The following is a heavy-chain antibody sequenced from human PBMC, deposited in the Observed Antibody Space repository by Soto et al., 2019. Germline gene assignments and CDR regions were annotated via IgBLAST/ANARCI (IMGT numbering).Heavy chain of an antibody. CDR1: GFTFSSYA. CDR3: AKDRVRYSGYDLNWFDL. Sequence: EVQLLESGGGLVQPGGSLGLSCAASGFTFSSYAMSWVRQAPGKGLEWVSAISRSGGSTYYADSVKGRFTISRDNSKNTLYMQMSSLRAEDTAVYYCAKDRVRYSGYDLNWFDLWGQGTLVTVSS. V-gene: IGHV3-23*01. D-gene: IGHD5-12*01. J-gene: IGHJ5*02. CDR2: ISRSGGST.